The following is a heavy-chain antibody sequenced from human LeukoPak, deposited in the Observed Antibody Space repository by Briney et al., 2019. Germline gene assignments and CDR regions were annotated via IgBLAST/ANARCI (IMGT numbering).Heavy chain of an antibody. CDR1: GFPFISYT. Sequence: GGSLDLSFAASGFPFISYTMHWVRRAPGKGREGVAFVLYDGSDQYYADSVKGRFTISRDNSKNTVYLQMNSLTVEDTAVYYCARDVQSGSLDPWGQGTLVTVSS. J-gene: IGHJ5*02. D-gene: IGHD3-3*01. V-gene: IGHV3-30*04. CDR2: VLYDGSDQ. CDR3: ARDVQSGSLDP.